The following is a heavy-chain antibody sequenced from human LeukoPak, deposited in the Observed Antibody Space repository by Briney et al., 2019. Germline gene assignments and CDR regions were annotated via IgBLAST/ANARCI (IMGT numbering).Heavy chain of an antibody. CDR1: GFTFSSYS. Sequence: GGSLRLSCAASGFTFSSYSMNWVRQAPGKGLEWVSSISSSSSNIYYADSVKGRFTISRDNAKNSLYLKMNSLRVEGTAVYFCAKGDKMLTWRRTYNRFDPWGQGTLVTVSS. CDR3: AKGDKMLTWRRTYNRFDP. J-gene: IGHJ5*02. D-gene: IGHD3-16*01. V-gene: IGHV3-21*01. CDR2: ISSSSSNI.